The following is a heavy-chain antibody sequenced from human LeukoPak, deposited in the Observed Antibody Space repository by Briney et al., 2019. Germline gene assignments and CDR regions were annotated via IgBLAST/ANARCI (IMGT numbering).Heavy chain of an antibody. CDR3: TYSGRWPQFDY. CDR2: IYHSGST. V-gene: IGHV4-38-2*02. Sequence: SETLSLTCTVSGYSISSGYYWGWIRQPPGKGLEWIGSIYHSGSTYYNPSLKSRATISGDTSKNQFSLKLSSVTAADTAVYYCTYSGRWPQFDYWGQGTLVTVSS. J-gene: IGHJ4*02. D-gene: IGHD6-13*01. CDR1: GYSISSGYY.